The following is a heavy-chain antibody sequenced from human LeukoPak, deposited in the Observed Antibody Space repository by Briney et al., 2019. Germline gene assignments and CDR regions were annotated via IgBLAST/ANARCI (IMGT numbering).Heavy chain of an antibody. CDR1: GGSISSGSYY. V-gene: IGHV4-61*02. J-gene: IGHJ4*02. D-gene: IGHD3-16*01. Sequence: SETLSLTCTVSGGSISSGSYYWSWIRQPAGKGLEWVGRIYTSGSTNYNPSLKSRVTISVDTSKNQFSLKLSSVTAADTAVYYCARSMITFGDTFDYWGQGTLVTVSS. CDR2: IYTSGST. CDR3: ARSMITFGDTFDY.